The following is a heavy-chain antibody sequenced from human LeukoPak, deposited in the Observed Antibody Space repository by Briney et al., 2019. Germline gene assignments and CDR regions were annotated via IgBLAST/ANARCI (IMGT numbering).Heavy chain of an antibody. V-gene: IGHV3-33*01. Sequence: SCKASGYTFTGYYMHWVRQAPGKGLEWVAVIWYDGSNKYYADSVKGRFTISRDNSKNTLYLQMNSLRAEDTAVYYCARGSYSSGWYYFDYWGQGTLVTVSS. CDR3: ARGSYSSGWYYFDY. D-gene: IGHD6-19*01. J-gene: IGHJ4*02. CDR1: GYTFTGYY. CDR2: IWYDGSNK.